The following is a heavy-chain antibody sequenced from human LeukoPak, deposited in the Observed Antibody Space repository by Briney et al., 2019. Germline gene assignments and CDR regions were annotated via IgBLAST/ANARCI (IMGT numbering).Heavy chain of an antibody. V-gene: IGHV3-23*01. Sequence: GGSLRVSCAASGFNFSRYTMSWVRQAPGQGLEWVSAVGGSGGTTFYADSVKGRFTVSRDNSKNTLYLQISSLRADDTAVYYCAITMVRGVLDYWGQGTPVTVSS. CDR3: AITMVRGVLDY. CDR2: VGGSGGTT. J-gene: IGHJ4*02. D-gene: IGHD3-10*01. CDR1: GFNFSRYT.